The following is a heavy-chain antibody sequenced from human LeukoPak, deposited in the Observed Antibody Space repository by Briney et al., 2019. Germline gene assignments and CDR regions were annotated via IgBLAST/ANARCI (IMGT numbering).Heavy chain of an antibody. D-gene: IGHD6-19*01. CDR1: GYTXTSYG. J-gene: IGHJ3*02. CDR3: ARRVAVAGTRRLDAFDI. V-gene: IGHV1-18*01. CDR2: ISAYNGNT. Sequence: ASVKVSCKASGYTXTSYGISGVRQAPGQGLEWMGWISAYNGNTNYAQKLQGRVTMTTDTSTSTAYMELGSLRSDDTAVYYCARRVAVAGTRRLDAFDIWGQGTVVTVSS.